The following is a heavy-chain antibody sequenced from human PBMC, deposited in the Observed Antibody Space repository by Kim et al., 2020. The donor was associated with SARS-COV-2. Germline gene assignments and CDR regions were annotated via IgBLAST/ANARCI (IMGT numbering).Heavy chain of an antibody. Sequence: GGSLRLSCAASGFTFNTYSMNWVRQAPGKGPEWVSYISNDGSVIYYADSMKGRFTISRDNAKNSLYLQMNSLRDDDTAIYYCARDVATAGSNVEYWGQGTLVTVSS. CDR3: ARDVATAGSNVEY. D-gene: IGHD6-13*01. CDR1: GFTFNTYS. J-gene: IGHJ4*02. CDR2: ISNDGSVI. V-gene: IGHV3-48*02.